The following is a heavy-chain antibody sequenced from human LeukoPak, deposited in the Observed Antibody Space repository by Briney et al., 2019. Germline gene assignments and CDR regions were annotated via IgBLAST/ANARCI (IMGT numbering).Heavy chain of an antibody. J-gene: IGHJ4*02. CDR3: ARDHRAVRPGHVDY. Sequence: ASVKVSCKASGYTFITYVINWVRQAPGQGLEWMGWISVYNGNTKYAEKFQGRVTMTTDTSTSTAYMELRSLRSDDTAMYYCARDHRAVRPGHVDYWGQGTLVTVSS. CDR2: ISVYNGNT. CDR1: GYTFITYV. D-gene: IGHD6-6*01. V-gene: IGHV1-18*01.